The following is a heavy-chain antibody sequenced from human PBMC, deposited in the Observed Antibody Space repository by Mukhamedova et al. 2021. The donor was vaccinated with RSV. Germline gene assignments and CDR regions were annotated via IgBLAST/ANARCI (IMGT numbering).Heavy chain of an antibody. J-gene: IGHJ5*02. Sequence: GSTNYNPSLKSRFTMSVDVSKQQVSLKLTSVTAADTAAYFCARGRHYYATRSFYYALDHWGQGTLVTVSS. CDR3: ARGRHYYATRSFYYALDH. V-gene: IGHV4-4*07. D-gene: IGHD3-22*01. CDR2: GST.